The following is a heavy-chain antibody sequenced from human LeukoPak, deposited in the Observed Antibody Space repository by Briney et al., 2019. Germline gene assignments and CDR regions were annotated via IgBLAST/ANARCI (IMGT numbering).Heavy chain of an antibody. CDR3: AREEGYCSSTTCSANFDY. Sequence: GASVKVSCTASGYTFTGYYMHWVRQAPGQGLEWMGGINPNIGATNYAQKFQGRVTMTRDTSITTAYMELSRLRSDGTAVYCCAREEGYCSSTTCSANFDYWGQGTLVTVSS. J-gene: IGHJ4*02. V-gene: IGHV1-2*02. CDR2: INPNIGAT. D-gene: IGHD2-2*01. CDR1: GYTFTGYY.